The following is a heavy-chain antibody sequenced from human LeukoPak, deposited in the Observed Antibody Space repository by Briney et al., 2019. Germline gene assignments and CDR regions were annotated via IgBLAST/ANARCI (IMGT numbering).Heavy chain of an antibody. CDR3: VHYGSGSYYNVNY. CDR1: GFTFSSYA. V-gene: IGHV3-23*01. CDR2: ISGSGGST. D-gene: IGHD3-10*01. Sequence: GGSLRLSCAASGFTFSSYAMGWVRQAPGKGLEWVSAISGSGGSTYYADSVKGRFTISRDNSKNTLYLQMNSLRAEDTAVYYCVHYGSGSYYNVNYWGQGTLVTVSS. J-gene: IGHJ4*02.